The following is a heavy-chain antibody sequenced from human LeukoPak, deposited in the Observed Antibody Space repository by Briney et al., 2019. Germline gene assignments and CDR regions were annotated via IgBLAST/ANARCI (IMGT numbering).Heavy chain of an antibody. J-gene: IGHJ5*02. D-gene: IGHD5-18*01. V-gene: IGHV1-18*01. CDR1: GYTFTSYG. CDR2: ISAYNGNT. CDR3: ARVISGYSYGQHSNWFDP. Sequence: ASVKVSCKASGYTFTSYGISWVRQAPGQGLEWMRWISAYNGNTNYAQKLQGRVTMTTDTSTSTAYMELRSLRSDDTAVYYCARVISGYSYGQHSNWFDPWGQGTLVTVSS.